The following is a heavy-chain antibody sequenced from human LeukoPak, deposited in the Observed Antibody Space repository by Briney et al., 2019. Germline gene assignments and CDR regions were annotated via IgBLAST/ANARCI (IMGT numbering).Heavy chain of an antibody. J-gene: IGHJ4*02. CDR3: AKDGGGNYGSFDY. CDR2: IKQDGSEK. D-gene: IGHD1-26*01. Sequence: GGSLRLSCAASGFTFSSYWMSWVRQAPGKGLEWVANIKQDGSEKYYVDSVKGRFTISRDNSKNTLYLHINSLRAEDTATYYCAKDGGGNYGSFDYWGQGTLVTVSS. V-gene: IGHV3-7*03. CDR1: GFTFSSYW.